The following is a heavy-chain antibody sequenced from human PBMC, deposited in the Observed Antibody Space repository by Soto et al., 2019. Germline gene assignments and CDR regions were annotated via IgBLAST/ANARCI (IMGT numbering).Heavy chain of an antibody. D-gene: IGHD5-12*01. Sequence: QVQLVQSGAEVKKPGASVKVSCKASGYTFTSYDINWVRQATGQGLEWMGWMNTNSGNTGYAQKFQGRVTMTRNTSISTAYMELSRLGSEDPAVYYCARGVDIWATVWFDPRGQGTLVTASS. CDR3: ARGVDIWATVWFDP. J-gene: IGHJ5*02. V-gene: IGHV1-8*01. CDR2: MNTNSGNT. CDR1: GYTFTSYD.